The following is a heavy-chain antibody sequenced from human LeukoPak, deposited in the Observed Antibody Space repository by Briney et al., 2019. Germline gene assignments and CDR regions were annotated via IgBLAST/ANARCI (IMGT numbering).Heavy chain of an antibody. CDR3: ARFEAYPLYYYYYMDV. J-gene: IGHJ6*03. Sequence: SQTLSLTCTVSGGSISSGSYYWSWIRQPAGKGLEWIGRIYTSGSTNYNPSLKSRVTISVDTSKYQFSLKLSSVTAADTAVYYCARFEAYPLYYYYYMDVWGKGTTVTVSS. V-gene: IGHV4-61*02. CDR2: IYTSGST. CDR1: GGSISSGSYY.